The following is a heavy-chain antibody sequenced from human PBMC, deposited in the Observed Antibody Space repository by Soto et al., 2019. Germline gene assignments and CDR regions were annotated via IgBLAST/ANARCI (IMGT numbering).Heavy chain of an antibody. Sequence: ASVKVSCKASGYTFTSYYMHWVRQAPGQGLEWMGRINPEGGKTSYAQKFQGRVTMTKDTSTDTAYMELSSLRSEDTAVYYCATDVGYCSGGSCYGLDYWGQGTLVTVSS. CDR1: GYTFTSYY. CDR3: ATDVGYCSGGSCYGLDY. D-gene: IGHD2-15*01. J-gene: IGHJ4*02. V-gene: IGHV1-46*01. CDR2: INPEGGKT.